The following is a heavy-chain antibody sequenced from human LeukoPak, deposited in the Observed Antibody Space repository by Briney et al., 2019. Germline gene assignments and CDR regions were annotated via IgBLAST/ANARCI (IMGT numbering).Heavy chain of an antibody. D-gene: IGHD2-21*01. V-gene: IGHV3-23*01. J-gene: IGHJ4*02. Sequence: PGGSLRLSCAASGFTFSSNGMSWVRQAPGKGLEWVSGITNSGGSTYYADSVKGRFTISRDNSKNTLFLQMNSLRAEDTALYYCAKDRIPGDYWGQGTLVTVSS. CDR2: ITNSGGST. CDR1: GFTFSSNG. CDR3: AKDRIPGDY.